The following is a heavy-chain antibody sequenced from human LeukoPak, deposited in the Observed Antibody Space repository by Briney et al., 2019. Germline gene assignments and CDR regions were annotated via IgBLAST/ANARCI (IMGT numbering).Heavy chain of an antibody. Sequence: GGSLRLSCAASGFTFSSYWMHWVRQAPGKGLVWVSRINTDGSSTSYADSVKGRFTISRDNAKNTLYLQMNSLRAEDTAVYYCAREGYCSSTSCYGTFDIWGQGTMVTVSS. CDR3: AREGYCSSTSCYGTFDI. D-gene: IGHD2-2*01. CDR1: GFTFSSYW. CDR2: INTDGSST. V-gene: IGHV3-74*01. J-gene: IGHJ3*02.